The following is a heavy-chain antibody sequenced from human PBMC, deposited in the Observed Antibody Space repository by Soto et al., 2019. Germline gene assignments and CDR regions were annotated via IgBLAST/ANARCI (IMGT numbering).Heavy chain of an antibody. Sequence: DVQLVESGGGLVRPGGSLRLSCAASGFTFSSYWMHWVHQVPGKGLVWVSRINEYGSVINYADSVKGRFTIFRDNSKNTLYLEMNSLGAEDAAVYYCTRDIGGRGAYWGQGTLVTVSS. CDR3: TRDIGGRGAY. CDR1: GFTFSSYW. V-gene: IGHV3-74*01. CDR2: INEYGSVI. D-gene: IGHD3-16*01. J-gene: IGHJ4*02.